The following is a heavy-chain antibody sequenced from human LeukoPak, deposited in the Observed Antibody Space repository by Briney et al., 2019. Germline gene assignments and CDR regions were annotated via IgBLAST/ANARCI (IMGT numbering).Heavy chain of an antibody. CDR3: ARYCGPANCHSGFDC. V-gene: IGHV3-23*01. J-gene: IGHJ5*01. Sequence: GGSLRLSCVASGFTFSNYAMTWVRQAPGKGLEWLSTISGSGGDTWYTDSVKGRFSISRDNSKNTLYLQMNCLRAEDTAVYFCARYCGPANCHSGFDCWGQGTLVTVSS. CDR1: GFTFSNYA. D-gene: IGHD2-21*01. CDR2: ISGSGGDT.